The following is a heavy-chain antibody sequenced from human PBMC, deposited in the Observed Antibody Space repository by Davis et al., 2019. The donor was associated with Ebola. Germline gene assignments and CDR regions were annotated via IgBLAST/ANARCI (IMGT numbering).Heavy chain of an antibody. CDR1: GSSFSSYP. V-gene: IGHV3-30-3*01. Sequence: PGGSLRPSCPASGSSFSSYPMHWVRQAPGKGLEWLAVISYDGSNKYYADSVKGRFTISRDNAKNSRYLQMNSLRAEDTAVYSCAGAEGISTGYYDDYWGQGTLVTVSS. J-gene: IGHJ4*02. CDR2: ISYDGSNK. CDR3: AGAEGISTGYYDDY. D-gene: IGHD3-9*01.